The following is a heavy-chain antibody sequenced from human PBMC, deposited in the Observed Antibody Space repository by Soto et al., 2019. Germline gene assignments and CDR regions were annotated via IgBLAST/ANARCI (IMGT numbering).Heavy chain of an antibody. Sequence: EASVKVSCKASGYTFATYGISWVRQAPGQSLEWMGWISAYNGYTNYAQKVQGRVTMTTDTPTTTVYMELRSLRSDDTAVYYCARDRRYYDSSGHYTFDYWGQGTLVTVSS. CDR1: GYTFATYG. D-gene: IGHD3-22*01. CDR2: ISAYNGYT. J-gene: IGHJ4*02. V-gene: IGHV1-18*01. CDR3: ARDRRYYDSSGHYTFDY.